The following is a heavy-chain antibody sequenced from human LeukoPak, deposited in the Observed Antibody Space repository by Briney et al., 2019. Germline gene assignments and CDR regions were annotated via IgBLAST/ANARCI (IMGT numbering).Heavy chain of an antibody. D-gene: IGHD5-24*01. CDR3: ARWGWPGQVTGPFDY. J-gene: IGHJ4*02. CDR1: GGSISSYY. CDR2: IYTSGGT. Sequence: PSETLSLTCTVSGGSISSYYWSWIRQPAGKGLEWIGRIYTSGGTNYNPSLKSRVTIPVDKSKNQFSLKLSSVTAADTAVYYCARWGWPGQVTGPFDYWGQGTLVTVSS. V-gene: IGHV4-4*07.